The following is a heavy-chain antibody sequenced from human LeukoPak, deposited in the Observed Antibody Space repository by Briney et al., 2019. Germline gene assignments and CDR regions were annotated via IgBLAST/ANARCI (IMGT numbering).Heavy chain of an antibody. CDR1: GYTFTGYY. CDR3: ARDPGSYGYPDY. D-gene: IGHD3-10*01. J-gene: IGHJ4*02. V-gene: IGHV1-46*01. Sequence: ASVKVSCKASGYTFTGYYMHWVRQAPGQGLEWMGIINPSGGSTSYAQKFQGRVTMARDTSTSTVYMELNSLRSEDTAVYYCARDPGSYGYPDYWGQGTLVTVSS. CDR2: INPSGGST.